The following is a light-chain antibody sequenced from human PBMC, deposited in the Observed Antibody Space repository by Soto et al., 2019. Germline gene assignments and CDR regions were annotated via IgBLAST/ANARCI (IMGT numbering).Light chain of an antibody. CDR1: QSVSNT. Sequence: EIVLTQFPDTLSLSPGQRPTLYCRASQSVSNTLAWYQQKPGQAPRLLIYGASSRATGIPDRFSGSGSGTDFTLTIIRLEPEDFAVYYCQQYDISPWTFGQGTKVDIK. CDR2: GAS. J-gene: IGKJ1*01. CDR3: QQYDISPWT. V-gene: IGKV3-20*01.